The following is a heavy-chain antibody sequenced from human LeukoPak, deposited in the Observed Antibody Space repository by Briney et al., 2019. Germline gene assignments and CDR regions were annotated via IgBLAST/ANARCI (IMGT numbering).Heavy chain of an antibody. D-gene: IGHD7-27*01. V-gene: IGHV3-53*01. CDR2: IHSGGST. CDR3: ARDVPGDLWYFDL. J-gene: IGHJ2*01. Sequence: GGSLRLSCAASGFTVSSNYMSWVRQAPGKGLEWASVIHSGGSTYYADSVKGRFTVSKDNSKNTLYLQMNSLRAEDTAVYYCARDVPGDLWYFDLWGRGTLVTVSS. CDR1: GFTVSSNY.